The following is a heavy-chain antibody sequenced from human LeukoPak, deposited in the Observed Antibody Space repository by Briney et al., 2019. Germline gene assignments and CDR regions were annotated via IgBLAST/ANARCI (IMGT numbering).Heavy chain of an antibody. V-gene: IGHV3-74*01. Sequence: GGSLRLSCAASGFTFSSYWMHWVRQAPGKGLVWVSRINSDGSSTSYADSVKGRFTISRDNAKNALYLQMNSLRAEDTAVYYCARGEANYYDSSGYDYWGQGTLVTVSS. CDR2: INSDGSST. D-gene: IGHD3-22*01. CDR1: GFTFSSYW. J-gene: IGHJ4*02. CDR3: ARGEANYYDSSGYDY.